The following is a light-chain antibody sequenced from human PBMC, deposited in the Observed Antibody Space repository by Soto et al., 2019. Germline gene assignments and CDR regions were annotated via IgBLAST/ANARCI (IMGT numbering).Light chain of an antibody. CDR1: QSVSSS. CDR3: LQHKSWPFT. V-gene: IGKV3-15*01. CDR2: AAS. Sequence: EIVMTQSPATLSVSPGERATLSCRASQSVSSSLAWFQQKPGQAPRLLIYAASARATGIADRLSGSGSGTEFTLTISSLQSEDFAVYYCLQHKSWPFTFGQGTKLEIK. J-gene: IGKJ2*01.